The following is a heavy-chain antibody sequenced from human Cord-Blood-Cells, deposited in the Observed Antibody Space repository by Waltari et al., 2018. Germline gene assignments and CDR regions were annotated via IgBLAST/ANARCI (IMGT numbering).Heavy chain of an antibody. CDR3: ARNRVNWGSYYFDY. D-gene: IGHD7-27*01. Sequence: QVQLVQSGAEVKKPGASVKVSCKASGYTFTGYYMHWVRQAPGQGLEWMGWINPDSGGTNYAQKCQGRVTMTRDTSISTAYMELSRLRSDDTAVYYCARNRVNWGSYYFDYWGQGTLVTVSS. CDR2: INPDSGGT. V-gene: IGHV1-2*02. CDR1: GYTFTGYY. J-gene: IGHJ4*02.